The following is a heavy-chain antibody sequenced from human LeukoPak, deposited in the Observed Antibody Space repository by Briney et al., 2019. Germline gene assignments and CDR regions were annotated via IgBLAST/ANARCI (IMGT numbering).Heavy chain of an antibody. CDR1: GFTFNNYW. CDR3: ARDLHRDTAMVYYYYGMDV. Sequence: PGGSLRLSCAASGFTFNNYWMHWVRQAPGKGLVWVSRINSDASTTNYVDSVKGRFTMSRDNAKNTLYLQMNSLRAEDTAVYYCARDLHRDTAMVYYYYGMDVWGQGTTVTVSS. J-gene: IGHJ6*02. CDR2: INSDASTT. D-gene: IGHD5-18*01. V-gene: IGHV3-74*01.